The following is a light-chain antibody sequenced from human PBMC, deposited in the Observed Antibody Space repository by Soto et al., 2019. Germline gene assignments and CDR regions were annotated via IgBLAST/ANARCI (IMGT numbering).Light chain of an antibody. J-gene: IGLJ1*01. Sequence: QSALTQPPSASGSPGQSVTISCTGTKNDIGVYDFVSWYQHHPGKAPRLIIYEVVQRPSGVPDRFSGSKSGNTASLTVSGLQAVDEADYFCKSYAGSNTYVFGSGTRSPS. CDR1: KNDIGVYDF. V-gene: IGLV2-8*01. CDR3: KSYAGSNTYV. CDR2: EVV.